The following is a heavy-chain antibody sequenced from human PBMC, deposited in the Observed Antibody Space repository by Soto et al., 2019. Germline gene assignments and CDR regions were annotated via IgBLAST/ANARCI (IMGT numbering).Heavy chain of an antibody. CDR3: ARRYGCAFDI. Sequence: PSETLSLTCTVSGGSISSYYWSWIRQPPGKGLEWIGYIYYSGSTNYNPSLKSRVTISVDTSKNQFSLKLSSVTAADTAVYYCARRYGCAFDIWGQGTMVTVSS. CDR2: IYYSGST. D-gene: IGHD3-16*01. CDR1: GGSISSYY. V-gene: IGHV4-59*08. J-gene: IGHJ3*02.